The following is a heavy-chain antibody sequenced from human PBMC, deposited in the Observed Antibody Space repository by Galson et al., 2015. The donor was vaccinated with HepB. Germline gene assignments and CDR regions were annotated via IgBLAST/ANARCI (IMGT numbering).Heavy chain of an antibody. Sequence: SLRLSCAASGFTFRSYGMHWVRQAPGKGLEWVAVIWSDGSNNYYADSLKGRFTMSRDNSKNTLYLQMNSLRAEDTAVYYCARDLSDYYMDVWGKGTTVTVSS. D-gene: IGHD3-3*01. CDR3: ARDLSDYYMDV. J-gene: IGHJ6*03. CDR2: IWSDGSNN. CDR1: GFTFRSYG. V-gene: IGHV3-33*04.